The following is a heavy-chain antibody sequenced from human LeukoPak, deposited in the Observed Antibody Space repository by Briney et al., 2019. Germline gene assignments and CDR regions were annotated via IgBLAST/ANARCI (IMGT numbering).Heavy chain of an antibody. CDR1: GGTFSSYA. CDR3: ARTMVVTAIMIYYYGMDV. Sequence: ASVKVSCKASGGTFSSYAIGWVRQAPGQGLEWMGGIIPIFGTANYAQKFQGRVTITADESTSTAYMELSSLRSEDTAVYYCARTMVVTAIMIYYYGMDVWGQGTTVTVSS. CDR2: IIPIFGTA. D-gene: IGHD2-21*02. V-gene: IGHV1-69*13. J-gene: IGHJ6*02.